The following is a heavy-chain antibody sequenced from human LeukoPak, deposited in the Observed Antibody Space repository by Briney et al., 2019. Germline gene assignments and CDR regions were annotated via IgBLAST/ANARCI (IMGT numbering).Heavy chain of an antibody. J-gene: IGHJ6*03. Sequence: SETLSLTCTVSGGSISSYYWSWIRQPAGKGLEWIGRIYTSGTTNYNPSLKSRVTISVDTSKNQFSLKLSSVTAADTAVYYCARGGYYYGSGSYYNVMDVWGKGTTVTVSS. CDR1: GGSISSYY. V-gene: IGHV4-4*07. CDR2: IYTSGTT. D-gene: IGHD3-10*01. CDR3: ARGGYYYGSGSYYNVMDV.